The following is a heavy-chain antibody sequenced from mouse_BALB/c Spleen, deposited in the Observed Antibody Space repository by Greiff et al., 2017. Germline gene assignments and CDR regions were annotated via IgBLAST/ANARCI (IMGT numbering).Heavy chain of an antibody. V-gene: IGHV3-2*02. D-gene: IGHD1-2*01. CDR2: ISYSGST. CDR3: ARGEFITTAQGYFDY. Sequence: EVQLQESGPGLVKPSQSLSLTCTVTGYSITSDYAWNWIRQFPGNKLEWMGYISYSGSTSYNPSLKSRISITRDTSKNQFFLQLNSVTTEDTATYYCARGEFITTAQGYFDYWGQGTTLTVSS. J-gene: IGHJ2*01. CDR1: GYSITSDYA.